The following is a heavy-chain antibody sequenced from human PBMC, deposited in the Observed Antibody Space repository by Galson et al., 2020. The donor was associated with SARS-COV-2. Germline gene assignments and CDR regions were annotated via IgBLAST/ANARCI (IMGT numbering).Heavy chain of an antibody. V-gene: IGHV4-34*01. D-gene: IGHD2-2*02. J-gene: IGHJ4*02. CDR1: GGSFSGYY. CDR2: IIHSGST. Sequence: SETLSLTCAVYGGSFSGYYWSWIRQPPGKGLEWIGEIIHSGSTNYNPSLKSRVTISVDTSKNQLSLKLSSVTAADTAVYYCARGGAGYCSSTSCYSSIYFDYWGQGTLVTVSS. CDR3: ARGGAGYCSSTSCYSSIYFDY.